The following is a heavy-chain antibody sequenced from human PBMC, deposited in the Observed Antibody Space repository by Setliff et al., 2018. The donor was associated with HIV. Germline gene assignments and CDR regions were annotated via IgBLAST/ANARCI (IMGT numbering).Heavy chain of an antibody. J-gene: IGHJ6*02. CDR2: FHYSGPT. D-gene: IGHD3-3*01. CDR3: ARPVGRTYGMDV. V-gene: IGHV4-39*01. CDR1: VGSFSNTDYY. Sequence: PSETLSLTCNVSVGSFSNTDYYWGWIRQSPGKGLEWIGSFHYSGPTSYNPSLRRRVTISIDTSKNQFSLELTSVTAADSAIYYCARPVGRTYGMDVWGQGTTVTVSS.